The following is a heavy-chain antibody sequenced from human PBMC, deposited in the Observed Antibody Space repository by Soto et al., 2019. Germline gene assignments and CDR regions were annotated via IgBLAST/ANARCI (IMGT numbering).Heavy chain of an antibody. D-gene: IGHD1-26*01. J-gene: IGHJ1*01. CDR3: ARLRSGSYDPPEYFQH. CDR2: IYYSGST. Sequence: QLQLQESGPGLVKPSETLTLTCNVSGGSICSSSYYWGWIRQPPGKVLEWIGSIYYSGSTYYNPALQCRATITVDTSKSQRSLKLSYVTASDTAVYYCARLRSGSYDPPEYFQHWGQGNLVTVSS. CDR1: GGSICSSSYY. V-gene: IGHV4-39*01.